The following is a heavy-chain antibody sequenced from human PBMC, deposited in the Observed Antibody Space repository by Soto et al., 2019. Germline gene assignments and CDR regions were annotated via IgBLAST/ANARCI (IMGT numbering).Heavy chain of an antibody. J-gene: IGHJ6*02. V-gene: IGHV4-34*01. CDR2: INHSGST. CDR1: GGSFSGYY. CDR3: ARVVGYCSSTSCYTSRGYYYGMDV. Sequence: PSETLSLTCAVYGGSFSGYYWSWIRQPPGKGLEWIGEINHSGSTNYNPSLKSRVTISVDTSKNQFSLKLSSVTAADTAVYYCARVVGYCSSTSCYTSRGYYYGMDVWGQGTTVTVSS. D-gene: IGHD2-2*02.